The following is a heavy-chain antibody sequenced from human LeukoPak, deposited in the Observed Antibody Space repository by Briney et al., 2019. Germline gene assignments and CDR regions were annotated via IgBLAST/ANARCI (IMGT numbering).Heavy chain of an antibody. V-gene: IGHV3-30*02. CDR1: GFTFSSYG. J-gene: IGHJ4*02. CDR2: IRYDGSNK. Sequence: GGSLRLSCAASGFTFSSYGMHWVRQAPGKGLEWMAFIRYDGSNKYYADSVKGRFTISRDNSKNTLYLQMNSLRAVDTAVYYCAKDPQKWESYFDYWGQGTLVTVSS. D-gene: IGHD1-26*01. CDR3: AKDPQKWESYFDY.